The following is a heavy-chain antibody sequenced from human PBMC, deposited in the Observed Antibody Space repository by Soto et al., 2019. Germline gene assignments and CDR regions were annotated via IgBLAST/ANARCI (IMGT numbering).Heavy chain of an antibody. CDR2: ISYDGSNK. Sequence: QVQLVESGGGVVQPGRSLRLSCAASGFTFSSYAMHWVRQAPGKGLEWVAVISYDGSNKYYADSVKGRFTISRDISKNPLYLQMNSLRAEDTAVYYCARAGGLRLDYWGQGTLVTVSS. J-gene: IGHJ4*02. CDR3: ARAGGLRLDY. D-gene: IGHD2-15*01. CDR1: GFTFSSYA. V-gene: IGHV3-30-3*01.